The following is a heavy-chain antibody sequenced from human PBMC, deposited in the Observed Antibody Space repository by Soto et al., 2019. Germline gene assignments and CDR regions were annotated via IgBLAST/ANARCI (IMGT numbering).Heavy chain of an antibody. J-gene: IGHJ4*02. CDR1: GGSISSSSYY. CDR3: ARLGNTIFGVVISPPDY. CDR2: IYYSGST. Sequence: PSETLSLTCTVSGGSISSSSYYWGWIRQPPGKGLEWIGSIYYSGSTHYNPSLKSRVTISVDTSKNQFSLKLSSVTAADTAVYYCARLGNTIFGVVISPPDYWGQGTLVTVSS. V-gene: IGHV4-39*01. D-gene: IGHD3-3*01.